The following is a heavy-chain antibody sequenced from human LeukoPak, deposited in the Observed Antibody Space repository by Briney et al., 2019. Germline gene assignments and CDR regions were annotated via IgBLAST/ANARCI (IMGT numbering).Heavy chain of an antibody. J-gene: IGHJ4*02. V-gene: IGHV3-23*01. CDR3: APLIAHIGAFDY. Sequence: GGSLRLSCAASGFTFSIYAMSWVHQAPGKGLECFSAISGSGGSTYYADSVKGRLTISRAKSKNTLYLQMNSLSAEDTAVYYCAPLIAHIGAFDYWGQGTLVTVSS. CDR2: ISGSGGST. D-gene: IGHD2/OR15-2a*01. CDR1: GFTFSIYA.